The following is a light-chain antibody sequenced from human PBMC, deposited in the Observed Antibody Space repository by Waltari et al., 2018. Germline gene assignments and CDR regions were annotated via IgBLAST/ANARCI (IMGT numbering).Light chain of an antibody. V-gene: IGLV2-23*01. CDR1: SNDLGTYNL. CDR3: CSYAGSTTFLYV. CDR2: EGT. Sequence: QSALTQPASVSGSPGQSIPIPCTGSSNDLGTYNLVSWSQQHPGKAPKLMIYEGTERPSGVSNRFSGSKSGNTASLTISGLQAEDEADYYCCSYAGSTTFLYVFGTGTKVTVL. J-gene: IGLJ1*01.